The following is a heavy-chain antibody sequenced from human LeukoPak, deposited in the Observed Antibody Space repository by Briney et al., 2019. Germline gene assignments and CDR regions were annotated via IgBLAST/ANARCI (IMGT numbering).Heavy chain of an antibody. D-gene: IGHD2-2*01. CDR3: ARDLMLGYCSSTSCPPDYYYGMDV. Sequence: TGGSLRLSCAASGFTFSSYWMSWVRQAPGKGLEWVANIKQEGSEKYYVDSVKGRFTISRDNAKNSLYLQMNSLRAEDTAVYYCARDLMLGYCSSTSCPPDYYYGMDVWGQGTTVTVSS. V-gene: IGHV3-7*03. CDR2: IKQEGSEK. J-gene: IGHJ6*02. CDR1: GFTFSSYW.